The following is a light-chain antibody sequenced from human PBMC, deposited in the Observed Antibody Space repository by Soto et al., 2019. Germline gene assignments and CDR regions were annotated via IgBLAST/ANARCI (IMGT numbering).Light chain of an antibody. CDR1: QSISSF. Sequence: DIRMTQSPSSLSASLGDRVTITCGASQSISSFLNWYQREPGKAPKLLIYSASSLQSGVPSRFSGSFYGTDFNLTISSLQPEDFATYFCQQSYSNLGTFGQGTKVDIK. J-gene: IGKJ1*01. CDR2: SAS. CDR3: QQSYSNLGT. V-gene: IGKV1-39*01.